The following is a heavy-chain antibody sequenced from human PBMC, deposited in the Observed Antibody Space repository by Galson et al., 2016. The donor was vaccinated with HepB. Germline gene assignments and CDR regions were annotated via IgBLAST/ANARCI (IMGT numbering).Heavy chain of an antibody. Sequence: SVKVSCKASGYTFTSYDINWVRQATGQGLEWMGRMNPNSGNTGYAQKFQGRVTMTRNTSISTAYMELSSLRSEDTAVYYCARMIYDFWSGYRWFDPWGQGTLVTVSS. D-gene: IGHD3-3*01. J-gene: IGHJ5*02. CDR2: MNPNSGNT. CDR1: GYTFTSYD. V-gene: IGHV1-8*01. CDR3: ARMIYDFWSGYRWFDP.